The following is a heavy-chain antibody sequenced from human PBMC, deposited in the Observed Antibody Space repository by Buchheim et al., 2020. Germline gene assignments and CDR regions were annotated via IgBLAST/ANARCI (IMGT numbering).Heavy chain of an antibody. V-gene: IGHV3-7*01. CDR2: IKQDGSDK. D-gene: IGHD3-22*01. CDR1: GFTFSSYW. J-gene: IGHJ4*02. CDR3: ARGYYDSSGSQYYFDY. Sequence: EVQLVESGGGLVQPGGSLRLSCVASGFTFSSYWMSWVRQAPGKGLQWVANIKQDGSDKNYVDPVKGRFTISRDNAKKPLYVQMNSLRAEDTAVYYCARGYYDSSGSQYYFDYWGQGT.